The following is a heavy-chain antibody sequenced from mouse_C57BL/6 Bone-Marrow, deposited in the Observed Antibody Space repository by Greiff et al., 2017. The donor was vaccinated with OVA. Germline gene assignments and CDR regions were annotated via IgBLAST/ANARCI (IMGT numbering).Heavy chain of an antibody. D-gene: IGHD2-4*01. Sequence: EVQLQQSGPELVKPGASVKIPCKASGYTFTDYNMDWVKQSHGKSLEWIGDINPNNGGTIYNQKFKGKATLTVDKSSITAYMELRSLTSEDTAVYYCARWRLRRLHWYFDVWGTGTTVTVSS. J-gene: IGHJ1*03. CDR2: INPNNGGT. CDR3: ARWRLRRLHWYFDV. V-gene: IGHV1-18*01. CDR1: GYTFTDYN.